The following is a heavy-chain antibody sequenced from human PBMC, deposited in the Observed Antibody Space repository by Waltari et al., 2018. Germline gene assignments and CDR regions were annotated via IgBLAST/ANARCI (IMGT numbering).Heavy chain of an antibody. CDR3: ATSPIVGATTRDY. J-gene: IGHJ4*02. CDR1: GYTLTELS. V-gene: IGHV1-24*01. Sequence: QVQLVQSGAEVKKPGASVKVSCKVSGYTLTELSMHWVRQAPGKGLEWMGGCDPEEGETIYAQKCQGRVTMTEDTSTDTAYMELSSLRSEDTAVDYWATSPIVGATTRDYWGQGTLVTVSS. D-gene: IGHD1-26*01. CDR2: CDPEEGET.